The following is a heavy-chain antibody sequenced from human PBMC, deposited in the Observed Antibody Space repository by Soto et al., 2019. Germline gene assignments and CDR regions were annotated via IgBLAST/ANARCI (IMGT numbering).Heavy chain of an antibody. CDR1: GYTFTSYG. J-gene: IGHJ3*02. Sequence: QVQLVQSGAEVKKPGDSVKVSCKASGYTFTSYGISWVRQDPGQGREWMGWISDYNGNTNYAQKLQGRVTMTTDTSTSKAYMELRSLRSDDTAVYYCASDLVPAAIGPSAFDIWGQGTMVTVSS. D-gene: IGHD2-2*01. CDR2: ISDYNGNT. V-gene: IGHV1-18*04. CDR3: ASDLVPAAIGPSAFDI.